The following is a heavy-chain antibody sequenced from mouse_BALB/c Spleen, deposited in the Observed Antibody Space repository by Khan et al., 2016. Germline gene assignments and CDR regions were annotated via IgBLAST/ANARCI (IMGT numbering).Heavy chain of an antibody. CDR1: GYSITSGYS. Sequence: EVQLQESGPDLVKPSQSLSLTCTVTGYSITSGYSWLWIRQFPGNKLEWMGYIHYSGGTKYIPSLKSRISITRDTSKNQFFLQLNSVTPEDTATYYCTRSHGYYAMDYWGQGTSVTVSS. V-gene: IGHV3-1*02. CDR3: TRSHGYYAMDY. CDR2: IHYSGGT. J-gene: IGHJ4*01.